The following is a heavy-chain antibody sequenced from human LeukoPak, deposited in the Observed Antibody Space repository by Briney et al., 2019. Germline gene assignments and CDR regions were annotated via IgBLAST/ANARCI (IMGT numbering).Heavy chain of an antibody. D-gene: IGHD5-18*01. CDR2: INPNSGGT. CDR3: ARAYTGDTAVMD. J-gene: IGHJ4*02. V-gene: IGHV1-2*02. CDR1: GYTFAGYY. Sequence: ASVKVSCKASGYTFAGYYMHWVRQAPGQGLEWMGWINPNSGGTNYAQKFQGRVTMTRDTSISTAYMELSRLRSDDTAVYYCARAYTGDTAVMDWGQGTLVTVSS.